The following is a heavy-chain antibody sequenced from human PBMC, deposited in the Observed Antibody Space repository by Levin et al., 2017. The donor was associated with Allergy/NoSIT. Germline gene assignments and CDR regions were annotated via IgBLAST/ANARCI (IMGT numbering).Heavy chain of an antibody. J-gene: IGHJ4*02. D-gene: IGHD4-23*01. V-gene: IGHV4-34*01. CDR1: GGSFSGYY. CDR3: ARAGVTTGVVPYFDY. Sequence: SETLSLTCAVYGGSFSGYYWSWIRQPPGKGLEWIGEINHSGSTNYNPSLKSRVTISVDTSKNQFSLKLSSVTAADTAVYYCARAGVTTGVVPYFDYWGQGTLVTVSS. CDR2: INHSGST.